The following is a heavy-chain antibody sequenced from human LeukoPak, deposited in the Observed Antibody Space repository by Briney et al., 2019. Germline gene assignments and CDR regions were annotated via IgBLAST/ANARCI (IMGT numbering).Heavy chain of an antibody. D-gene: IGHD4-23*01. Sequence: WGALRLSVASLWIHFQWYNQDLVRPAPGKGLEWVSSIGSSDIYIYYADSVKGRFTISRDNAKNSLYLKMDSLRAEDTAVYYCAISDYGGNSDDAFDIWGQGTMVTVSS. CDR1: IHFQWYN. CDR3: AISDYGGNSDDAFDI. V-gene: IGHV3-21*01. CDR2: IGSSDIYI. J-gene: IGHJ3*02.